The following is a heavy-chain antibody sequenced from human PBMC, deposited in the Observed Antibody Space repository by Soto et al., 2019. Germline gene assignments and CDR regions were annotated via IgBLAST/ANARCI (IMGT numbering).Heavy chain of an antibody. CDR1: GGSISSYY. V-gene: IGHV4-59*12. Sequence: QVQLQESGPGLVKPSETLSLTCTVSGGSISSYYWSWLRQPPGKGLEWIGYIYYSGSTNYNPSLKSRVTISVDTSKNQFSLKLSSVTAADTAVYYCARGGAPNYYVSGRHPYYYYYMDVWGKGTTVTVSS. CDR2: IYYSGST. J-gene: IGHJ6*03. CDR3: ARGGAPNYYVSGRHPYYYYYMDV. D-gene: IGHD3-10*01.